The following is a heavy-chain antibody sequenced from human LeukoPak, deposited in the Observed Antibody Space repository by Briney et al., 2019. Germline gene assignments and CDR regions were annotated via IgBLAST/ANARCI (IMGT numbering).Heavy chain of an antibody. V-gene: IGHV1-2*02. CDR2: INPNSGGT. Sequence: ASVKVSCKASGYTFTGYYMHWVRQAPGQGLEWMGWINPNSGGTNYAQKFQGRVTMTRDTSISTAYMELSRLRSDDTAVYYCARDPYSSGWHYYFDYWGQGTLVTVSS. D-gene: IGHD6-19*01. J-gene: IGHJ4*02. CDR1: GYTFTGYY. CDR3: ARDPYSSGWHYYFDY.